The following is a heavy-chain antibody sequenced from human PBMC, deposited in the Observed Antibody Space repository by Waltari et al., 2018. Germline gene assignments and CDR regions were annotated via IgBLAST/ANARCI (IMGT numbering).Heavy chain of an antibody. CDR2: IDYSGST. CDR1: GGSISSSSYY. J-gene: IGHJ2*01. D-gene: IGHD3-22*01. CDR3: ARARITMIVVVPRWYFDL. Sequence: QLQLQESGPGLVKPSETLSLTCTVSGGSISSSSYYWGWIRQPPGRGLEWIGSIDYSGSTYYNPSLKSRVTISVDTSKNQFSLKLSSVTAADTAVYYCARARITMIVVVPRWYFDLWGRGTLVTVSS. V-gene: IGHV4-39*01.